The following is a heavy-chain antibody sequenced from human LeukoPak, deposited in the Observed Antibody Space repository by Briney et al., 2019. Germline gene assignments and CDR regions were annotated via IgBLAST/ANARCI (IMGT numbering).Heavy chain of an antibody. CDR3: AKDGYQMLPGAFDI. CDR1: GFTFSTYW. D-gene: IGHD2-2*01. V-gene: IGHV3-74*01. CDR2: ISSDGSST. J-gene: IGHJ3*02. Sequence: PGGSLRLSCAASGFTFSTYWMHWVRQAPGEGLVWVSRISSDGSSTNYADSVKGRFTISGDSAKNTLYLQMNSLRAEDTAVYYCAKDGYQMLPGAFDIWGQGTMVTVSS.